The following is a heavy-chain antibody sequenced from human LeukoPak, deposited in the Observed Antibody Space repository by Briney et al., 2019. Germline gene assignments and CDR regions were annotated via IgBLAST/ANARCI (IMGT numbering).Heavy chain of an antibody. D-gene: IGHD3-3*01. CDR3: ATNTYDFWSGYRDYFDY. V-gene: IGHV1-69*05. J-gene: IGHJ4*02. CDR1: GGTFSSYA. Sequence: SVKVSCKASGGTFSSYAISWVRQAPGQGLEWMGGIIPIFGTANYAQKFQGRVTITTDESTSTAYMELSSLRSEDTAVYYRATNTYDFWSGYRDYFDYWGQGTLVTVSS. CDR2: IIPIFGTA.